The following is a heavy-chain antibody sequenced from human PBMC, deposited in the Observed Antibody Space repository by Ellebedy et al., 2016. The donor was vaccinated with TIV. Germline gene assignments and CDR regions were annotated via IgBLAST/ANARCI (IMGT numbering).Heavy chain of an antibody. J-gene: IGHJ5*02. D-gene: IGHD6-13*01. CDR2: IDPSDSYT. CDR1: GYSFTSYW. Sequence: PGGSLRLSCKGSGYSFTSYWISWVRQMPGKGLEWMGRIDPSDSYTNYSPSFQGHFTIPADKSISTAYLQGSSLKASDTAMYYCARYGYNIAAACTRWFDPWGQGTLVTVSS. V-gene: IGHV5-10-1*01. CDR3: ARYGYNIAAACTRWFDP.